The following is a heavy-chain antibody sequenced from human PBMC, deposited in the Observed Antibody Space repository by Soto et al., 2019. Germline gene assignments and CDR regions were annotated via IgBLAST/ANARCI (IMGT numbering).Heavy chain of an antibody. Sequence: EVQLLESGGGLVQPGGSLRLSCAASGFTFSSYAMRWVRQAPGKGLEWVSAISGSGGSTYYADSVKGRFTISRDNSKNTVYLQMTSLRGEDTAVYSCARRGSGSYYDYWGQGTLVTVSS. CDR3: ARRGSGSYYDY. J-gene: IGHJ4*02. CDR2: ISGSGGST. V-gene: IGHV3-23*01. D-gene: IGHD1-26*01. CDR1: GFTFSSYA.